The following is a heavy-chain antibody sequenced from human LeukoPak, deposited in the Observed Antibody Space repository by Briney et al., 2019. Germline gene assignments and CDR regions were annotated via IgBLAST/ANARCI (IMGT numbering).Heavy chain of an antibody. CDR1: GFTFSNYA. J-gene: IGHJ4*02. CDR2: ISYSGDTT. V-gene: IGHV3-23*01. CDR3: ARDSGSYLQPTDY. D-gene: IGHD1-26*01. Sequence: GGSLRLSCAASGFTFSNYAMNWVRQAPGKGLEWVSVISYSGDTTYYADSMKGRFTISRDNSKSTLYLQMNSLRGDDTAVYHCARDSGSYLQPTDYWGQGTLVTVSS.